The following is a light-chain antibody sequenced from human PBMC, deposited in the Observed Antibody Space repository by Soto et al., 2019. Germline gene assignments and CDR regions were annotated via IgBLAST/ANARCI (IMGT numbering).Light chain of an antibody. Sequence: EIVFTHSPGTLSFSPGERATLSCRASQSVNNNYLAWYQQKPGQAPRLLFYGASTRATGIPDRFSASGSGTDFTLTINRLEPEDFAVYFCQQYSQSPLTFGQGTKVDIK. V-gene: IGKV3-20*01. J-gene: IGKJ1*01. CDR3: QQYSQSPLT. CDR2: GAS. CDR1: QSVNNNY.